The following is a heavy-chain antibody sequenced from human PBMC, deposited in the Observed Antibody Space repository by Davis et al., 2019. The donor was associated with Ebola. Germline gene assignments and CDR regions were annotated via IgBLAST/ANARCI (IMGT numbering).Heavy chain of an antibody. V-gene: IGHV3-23*01. CDR2: LGTSADT. CDR1: GFVFRNYV. CDR3: ASYFDYVWGAYRWKNYYGMDV. D-gene: IGHD3-16*02. J-gene: IGHJ6*04. Sequence: GESLKISCAASGFVFRNYVMSWVRQAPGKGLEWVSTLGTSADTYYADSVKGRFTISRDNSKNTLYLQMNSLRVEDTAVYYCASYFDYVWGAYRWKNYYGMDVWGKGTTVTVSS.